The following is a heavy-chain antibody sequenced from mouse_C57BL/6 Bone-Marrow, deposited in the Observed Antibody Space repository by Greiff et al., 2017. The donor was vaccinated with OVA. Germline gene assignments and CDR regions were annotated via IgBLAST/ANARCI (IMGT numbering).Heavy chain of an antibody. J-gene: IGHJ4*01. CDR3: ARRPRGTYYGSSPFARDY. V-gene: IGHV1-80*01. CDR1: GYAFSSYW. CDR2: IYPGDGDT. Sequence: VQLLESGAELVKPGASVKLSCKASGYAFSSYWMNWVKQRPGKGLEWIGQIYPGDGDTNYNGKFKGKATLTADKSSSTAYLQLSSLTSEDSAVYYGARRPRGTYYGSSPFARDYWGKGTSVTVS. D-gene: IGHD1-1*01.